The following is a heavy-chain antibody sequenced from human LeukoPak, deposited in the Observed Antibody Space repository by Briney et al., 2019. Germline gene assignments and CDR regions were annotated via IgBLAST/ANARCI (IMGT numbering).Heavy chain of an antibody. CDR3: TRRGGDYRAFDI. V-gene: IGHV3-73*01. J-gene: IGHJ3*02. Sequence: PGGSLRLSCAASGFTFSGSAMHWVRQASGKGLEWVGRIRSKANSYATAYAASVKGRFTISRDDSKNTAYLQMNSLKTEDTAVYYCTRRGGDYRAFDIWGQGTIVTVSS. D-gene: IGHD4-11*01. CDR2: IRSKANSYAT. CDR1: GFTFSGSA.